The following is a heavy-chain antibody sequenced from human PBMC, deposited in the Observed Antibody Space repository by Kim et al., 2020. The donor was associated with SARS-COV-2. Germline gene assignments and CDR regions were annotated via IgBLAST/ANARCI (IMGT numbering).Heavy chain of an antibody. CDR2: ISYDGSNK. V-gene: IGHV3-30-3*01. Sequence: GGSLRLSCAASGFTFSSYAMHWVRQAPGKGLEWVAVISYDGSNKYYADSVKGRFTISRDNSKNTLYLQMNSLRAEDTAVYYCAREGMVVVAATPETYWY. J-gene: IGHJ2*01. CDR3: AREGMVVVAATPETYWY. CDR1: GFTFSSYA. D-gene: IGHD2-15*01.